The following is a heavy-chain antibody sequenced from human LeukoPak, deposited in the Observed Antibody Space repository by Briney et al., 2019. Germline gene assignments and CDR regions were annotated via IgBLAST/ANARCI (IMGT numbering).Heavy chain of an antibody. J-gene: IGHJ4*02. CDR2: ISAYYGNT. Sequence: ASVKVSCKASGYTFTSYGISWVRQAPGQGLEWMGWISAYYGNTTYAQKFQGRVTMTTDTSTSTAYMELRSLRSDDTAVYYCAGSLGYCTSNVCYLKYWGQGTLVTVSS. D-gene: IGHD2-8*01. CDR3: AGSLGYCTSNVCYLKY. V-gene: IGHV1-18*01. CDR1: GYTFTSYG.